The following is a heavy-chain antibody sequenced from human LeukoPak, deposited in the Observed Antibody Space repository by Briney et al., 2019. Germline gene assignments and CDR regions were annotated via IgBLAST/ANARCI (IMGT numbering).Heavy chain of an antibody. CDR3: AKELTRMTVAGTFGY. J-gene: IGHJ4*02. CDR2: FSDTDTGT. V-gene: IGHV3-23*01. D-gene: IGHD6-19*01. CDR1: GFTFSAYA. Sequence: PGGSLRLSCAASGFTFSAYAMSWVRQAPGKGLGWVSTFSDTDTGTYYADSLKGRFTISRDTAKNTLYLQMSGLSAEDTAIYYCAKELTRMTVAGTFGYWGQGALVTVSS.